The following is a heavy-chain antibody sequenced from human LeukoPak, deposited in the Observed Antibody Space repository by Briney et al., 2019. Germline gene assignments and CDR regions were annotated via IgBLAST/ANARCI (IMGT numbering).Heavy chain of an antibody. CDR1: GGSFSGYY. D-gene: IGHD1-26*01. V-gene: IGHV4-34*01. CDR2: INHSGST. Sequence: SETLSLTCADYGGSFSGYYWSWIRQPPGKGLEWIGEINHSGSTNYNPSLKSRVTISVDTSKNQFSLKLSSVTAADTAVYYCARGGYSGSYPTIYYFDYWGQGTLVTVSS. J-gene: IGHJ4*02. CDR3: ARGGYSGSYPTIYYFDY.